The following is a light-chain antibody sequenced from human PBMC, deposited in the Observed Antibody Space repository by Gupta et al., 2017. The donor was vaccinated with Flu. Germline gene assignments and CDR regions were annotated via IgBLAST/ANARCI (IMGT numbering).Light chain of an antibody. CDR2: NNR. CDR1: TSNIGSNP. Sequence: QSVLPQPPSASGTPGPRVTISCSGSTSNIGSNPVNWYQQIPGKAPKLLIYNNRQRPSGVPDRFSGSNSGTSASLAISGLQSEDDAEYYCAAWDGSIGGCVVFGTGNKVTVL. CDR3: AAWDGSIGGCVV. V-gene: IGLV1-44*01. J-gene: IGLJ1*01.